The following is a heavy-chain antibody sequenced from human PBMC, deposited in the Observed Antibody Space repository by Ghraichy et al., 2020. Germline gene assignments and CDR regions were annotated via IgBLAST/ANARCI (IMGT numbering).Heavy chain of an antibody. CDR1: GFTFSSYA. D-gene: IGHD6-19*01. V-gene: IGHV3-23*01. Sequence: GGSLRLSCAASGFTFSSYAMSWVRQAPGKGLEWVSAISGSGGSTYYAESVKGRFTISRDNSKNTLYLQMISLRAEDTAVYYCAKVKYSSGWYGGGWFDPWGQGTLVTVSS. CDR2: ISGSGGST. J-gene: IGHJ5*02. CDR3: AKVKYSSGWYGGGWFDP.